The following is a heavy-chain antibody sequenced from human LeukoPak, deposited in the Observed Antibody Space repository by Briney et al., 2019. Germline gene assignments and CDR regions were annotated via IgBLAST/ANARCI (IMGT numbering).Heavy chain of an antibody. D-gene: IGHD3-22*01. Sequence: PGGSLRLSCAASGFTFSSYGMRWVRQAPGKGLEWVAFIRYDGSNKYYADSVKGRFTISRDNAKNSLYLQMNSLRAEDTAVYYCARTRGRYDSSGPHDAFDIWGQGTMVTVSS. J-gene: IGHJ3*02. CDR1: GFTFSSYG. CDR3: ARTRGRYDSSGPHDAFDI. CDR2: IRYDGSNK. V-gene: IGHV3-30*02.